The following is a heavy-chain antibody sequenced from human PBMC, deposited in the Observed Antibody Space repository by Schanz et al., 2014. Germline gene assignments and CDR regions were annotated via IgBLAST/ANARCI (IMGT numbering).Heavy chain of an antibody. Sequence: QVQLVESGGGVVQPGRSLRLSCAASGFTVSSNYMSWVRQAPGKGLEWVAFISYDGNNQYYADSVKGRFTISRDNSKNTLYLQMNSLRAEDTAVYYCAKGQLLSYYFDYWGQGTLVTVSS. CDR2: ISYDGNNQ. CDR1: GFTVSSNY. D-gene: IGHD2-21*01. J-gene: IGHJ4*02. V-gene: IGHV3-30*18. CDR3: AKGQLLSYYFDY.